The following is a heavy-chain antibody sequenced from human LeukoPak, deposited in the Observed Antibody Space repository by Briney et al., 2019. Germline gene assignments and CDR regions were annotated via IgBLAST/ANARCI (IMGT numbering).Heavy chain of an antibody. D-gene: IGHD3-3*01. V-gene: IGHV4-59*01. CDR2: IYYSGST. CDR3: ARAPIFGVVIKSSGGMDV. CDR1: GGSISSYY. Sequence: PSEILSLTCTVSGGSISSYYWSWIRQPPGKGLEWIGYIYYSGSTNYNPSLKSRVTISVDTSKNQFSLKLSSVTAADTAVYYCARAPIFGVVIKSSGGMDVWGQGTTVTVSS. J-gene: IGHJ6*02.